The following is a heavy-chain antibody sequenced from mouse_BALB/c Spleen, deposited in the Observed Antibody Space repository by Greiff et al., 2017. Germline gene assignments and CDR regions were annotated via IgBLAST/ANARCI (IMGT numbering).Heavy chain of an antibody. CDR1: GFTFSSYT. Sequence: EVQGVESGGGLVQPGGSLKLSCAASGFTFSSYTMSWVRQTPEKRLEWVAYISNGGGSTYYPDTVKGRFTISRDNAKNTLYLQMSSLKSEDTAMYYCARHRGGSSPDYFDYWGQGTTLTVSS. J-gene: IGHJ2*01. CDR2: ISNGGGST. D-gene: IGHD1-1*01. CDR3: ARHRGGSSPDYFDY. V-gene: IGHV5-12-2*01.